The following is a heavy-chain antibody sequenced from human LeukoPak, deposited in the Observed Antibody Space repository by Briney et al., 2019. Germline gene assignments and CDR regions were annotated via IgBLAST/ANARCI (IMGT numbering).Heavy chain of an antibody. CDR2: IFYSGST. CDR1: GGSISTSNYY. J-gene: IGHJ4*02. D-gene: IGHD5-24*01. Sequence: PSETLSLTCTVSGGSISTSNYYWGWIRQPPGKGLEWIGNIFYSGSTYYNPSLKSRVTISVDTSKNQFSLKLSSVTAADTAVYYCARVGGRDGYDLSYYFDYWGQGTLVTVSS. V-gene: IGHV4-39*07. CDR3: ARVGGRDGYDLSYYFDY.